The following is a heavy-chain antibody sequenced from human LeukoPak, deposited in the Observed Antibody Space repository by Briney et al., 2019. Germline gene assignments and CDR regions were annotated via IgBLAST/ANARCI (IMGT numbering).Heavy chain of an antibody. J-gene: IGHJ4*02. CDR2: ISGSGGST. Sequence: GRSLRLSCAASGFTFSSYAMSWVRQAPGKGLEWVSAISGSGGSTYYADSVKGRFTISRDNSKNTLYLQMNSLRAEDTAVYYCAKDFDRRPVEMFDYWGQGTLVTVSS. V-gene: IGHV3-23*01. D-gene: IGHD5-24*01. CDR1: GFTFSSYA. CDR3: AKDFDRRPVEMFDY.